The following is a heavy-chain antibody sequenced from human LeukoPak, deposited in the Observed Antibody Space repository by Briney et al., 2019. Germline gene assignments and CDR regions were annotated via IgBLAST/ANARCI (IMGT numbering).Heavy chain of an antibody. V-gene: IGHV5-51*01. CDR2: IYPGNSDT. Sequence: GESLKISCKASEYSFTNYWIGWVRQMPGKGLEWMGIIYPGNSDTRYSPSFQGQVTISADKSISTAYLQWSSLKASDTAMYYCARWGTVTRFVVDYWGQGTLVTVSS. CDR3: ARWGTVTRFVVDY. CDR1: EYSFTNYW. J-gene: IGHJ4*02. D-gene: IGHD4-17*01.